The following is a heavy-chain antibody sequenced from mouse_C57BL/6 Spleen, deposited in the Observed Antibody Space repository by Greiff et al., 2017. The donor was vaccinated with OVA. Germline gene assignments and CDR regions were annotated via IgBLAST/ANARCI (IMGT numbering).Heavy chain of an antibody. V-gene: IGHV1-5*01. CDR2: LYPGNSAT. Sequence: VQLQQSGPVLARPGASVKMSCKTSGYTFTSYWMHWVQQRPGQGLEWIGALYPGNSATNYNQKFKGKAKLNAVTSASTAYMELSSLTNEDTAIYYCTSAHYCGSSYPVADWGQGTLVTVSA. D-gene: IGHD1-1*01. J-gene: IGHJ3*01. CDR1: GYTFTSYW. CDR3: TSAHYCGSSYPVAD.